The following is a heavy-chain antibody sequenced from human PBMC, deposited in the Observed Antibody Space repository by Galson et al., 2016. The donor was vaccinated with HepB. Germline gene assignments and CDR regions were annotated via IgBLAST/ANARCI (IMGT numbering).Heavy chain of an antibody. CDR2: DSMDGRRK. CDR3: AKRHEYCPPVGCSVDY. Sequence: SLRLSCAAFGFSFSGYGMHWVRQAPRKGLVLSAADSMDGRRKWYAWSVVGRFTISRDNFNIMLYLQMSSLIPDGTAVYFCAKRHEYCPPVGCSVDYWGQGTLVSVSS. J-gene: IGHJ4*02. D-gene: IGHD2/OR15-2a*01. V-gene: IGHV3-30*05. CDR1: GFSFSGYG.